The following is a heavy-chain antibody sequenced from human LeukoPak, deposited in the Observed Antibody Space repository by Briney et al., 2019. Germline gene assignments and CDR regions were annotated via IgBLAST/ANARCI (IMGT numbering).Heavy chain of an antibody. V-gene: IGHV1-18*01. CDR3: AREGSTVAYYYYYYMDV. CDR1: GYTFTSCG. D-gene: IGHD4-11*01. Sequence: ASVKVSCKASGYTFTSCGISWVRQAPGQGLEWMGWISAYNGNTNYAQKLQGRVTMTTDTSTSTAYMELRSLRSDDTAVYYCAREGSTVAYYYYYYMDVWGKGTTVTVSS. CDR2: ISAYNGNT. J-gene: IGHJ6*03.